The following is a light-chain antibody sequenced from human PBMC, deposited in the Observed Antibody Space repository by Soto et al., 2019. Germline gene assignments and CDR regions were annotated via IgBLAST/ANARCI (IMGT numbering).Light chain of an antibody. Sequence: EIVLTQSPGTLSLSPGERATLSCRASQSVSSSYLAWYQQKPGQAPRLLIYGAASRATGIPDRFSGRGSGTDFTLIISRLEPEDCAVYYCQQDGSTPRTFGHGTKVEI. CDR3: QQDGSTPRT. J-gene: IGKJ1*01. CDR1: QSVSSSY. CDR2: GAA. V-gene: IGKV3-20*01.